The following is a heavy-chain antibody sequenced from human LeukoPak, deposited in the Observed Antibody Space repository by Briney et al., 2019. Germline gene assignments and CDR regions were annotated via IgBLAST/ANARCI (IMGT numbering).Heavy chain of an antibody. V-gene: IGHV4-39*01. D-gene: IGHD4-17*01. Sequence: PSETLSLTCTVSGGSISRSSHYWGWIRQPPGKGLEWIGSIYYSGSTYYHPSLKSRVTISVDTSKNQFSLKLSSVTAADTAVYYCARRNGDLRAFDLWGQGTVVTVSS. CDR2: IYYSGST. CDR3: ARRNGDLRAFDL. CDR1: GGSISRSSHY. J-gene: IGHJ3*01.